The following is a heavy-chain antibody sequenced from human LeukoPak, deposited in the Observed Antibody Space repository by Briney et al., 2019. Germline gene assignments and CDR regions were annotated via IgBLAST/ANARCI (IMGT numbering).Heavy chain of an antibody. V-gene: IGHV4-61*01. CDR2: FYYSGST. CDR3: ARKRTGDQGYYFDY. Sequence: SETLSLTCTVSGGSVSSGRYYWSWIRQPPGKGPEWIGYFYYSGSTNYNPSLKTRVTISVDTSKNQFSLKVSSVTAADTAVYYCARKRTGDQGYYFDYWGQGTLVTVSS. CDR1: GGSVSSGRYY. J-gene: IGHJ4*02. D-gene: IGHD1-1*01.